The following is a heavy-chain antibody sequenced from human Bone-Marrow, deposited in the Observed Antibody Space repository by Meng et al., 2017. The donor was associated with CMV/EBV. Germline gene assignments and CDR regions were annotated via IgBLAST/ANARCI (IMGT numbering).Heavy chain of an antibody. CDR1: EFTFSSYA. V-gene: IGHV3-30*04. D-gene: IGHD3-10*01. CDR2: ISYDGSDQ. Sequence: GESLKISCAASEFTFSSYAMHWVRQAPGKGLEWVAAISYDGSDQYYADSVRGRFTISRDNAKNSLYLQMNSLRAEDTAVYYCARGGYYYGSGSSSYFDYWGQGTLVTVSS. J-gene: IGHJ4*02. CDR3: ARGGYYYGSGSSSYFDY.